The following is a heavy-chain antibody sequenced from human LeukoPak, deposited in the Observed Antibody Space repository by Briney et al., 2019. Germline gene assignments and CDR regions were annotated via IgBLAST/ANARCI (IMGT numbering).Heavy chain of an antibody. CDR1: GFIVGEYG. CDR2: ISRSGATT. CDR3: ARAGRVVTNVYYYGMDV. D-gene: IGHD2-21*02. J-gene: IGHJ6*02. V-gene: IGHV3-20*04. Sequence: SGGSLRLSCSGSGFIVGEYGMSWVRQPPGKGLQWVSGISRSGATTGYADSVKGRFTISRDNAKNSLYLQMNSLRAEDTAVYYCARAGRVVTNVYYYGMDVWGQGTTVTVSS.